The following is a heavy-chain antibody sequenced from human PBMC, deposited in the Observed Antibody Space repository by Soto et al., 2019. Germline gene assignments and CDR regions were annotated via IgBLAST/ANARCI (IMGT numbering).Heavy chain of an antibody. V-gene: IGHV2-5*02. J-gene: IGHJ4*02. CDR1: GFSLNGNGVG. D-gene: IGHD5-12*01. CDR3: AHGYGQLLSTFHYFDS. CDR2: IYWAGDL. Sequence: SGPTLVNPTQTLTLTCNFSGFSLNGNGVGVGWIRQPPGKALEWLALIYWAGDLRYSPSLKSRLTITQDPSKDQVVLTMTNIDPTDSGTYYCAHGYGQLLSTFHYFDSWGQGIRVTVSS.